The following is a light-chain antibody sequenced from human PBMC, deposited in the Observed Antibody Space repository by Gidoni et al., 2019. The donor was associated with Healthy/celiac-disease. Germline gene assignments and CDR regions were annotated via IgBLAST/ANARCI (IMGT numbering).Light chain of an antibody. Sequence: SALTQPASVSGSPGQSITISCTGTSSDVGGYHYVSWYQQHPGKAPKLMIYEVSNRPSGVSNRFSGSKSGNTASLTISGLQAEDEADYYCSSYTSSSVVFGGGTKLTVL. CDR3: SSYTSSSVV. CDR2: EVS. J-gene: IGLJ2*01. V-gene: IGLV2-14*01. CDR1: SSDVGGYHY.